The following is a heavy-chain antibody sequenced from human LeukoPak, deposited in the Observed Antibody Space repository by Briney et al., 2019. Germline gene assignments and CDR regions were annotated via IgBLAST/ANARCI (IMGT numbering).Heavy chain of an antibody. Sequence: GESLKISCKGSGYSFTSYWIGWVRQAPGQGLEWMGIINPSGGSTSYAQKFQGRVTMTRDTSTSTVYMELSSLRSEDTAVYYCARSVGVWGKGTTVTVSS. CDR2: INPSGGST. V-gene: IGHV1-46*03. J-gene: IGHJ6*04. CDR3: ARSVGV. CDR1: GYSFTSYW.